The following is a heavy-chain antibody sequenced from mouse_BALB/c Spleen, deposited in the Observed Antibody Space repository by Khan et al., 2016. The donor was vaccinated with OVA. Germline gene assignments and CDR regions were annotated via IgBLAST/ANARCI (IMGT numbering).Heavy chain of an antibody. J-gene: IGHJ4*01. CDR2: IAPGSGST. D-gene: IGHD1-1*01. CDR3: ARRNYYGNSAYAMDY. V-gene: IGHV1S41*01. Sequence: DLVKPGASVKLSCKASDYTFTSYWINWIQQRPGQGLEWIGRIAPGSGSTSYHELFKDKATLTVDTSSSTAYIQVCSLSSEDSAVYCCARRNYYGNSAYAMDYWGQGTSLTVSS. CDR1: DYTFTSYW.